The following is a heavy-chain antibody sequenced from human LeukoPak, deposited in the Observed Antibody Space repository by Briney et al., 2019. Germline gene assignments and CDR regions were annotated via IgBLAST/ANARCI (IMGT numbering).Heavy chain of an antibody. CDR2: ISYDGSNK. CDR1: GFTFSSYA. CDR3: ARARRIIAVAEVPFDP. D-gene: IGHD6-19*01. V-gene: IGHV3-30-3*01. J-gene: IGHJ5*02. Sequence: GGSLRLSCAASGFTFSSYAMHWVRQAPGKGLEWVAVISYDGSNKYYADSVKGRFTISRDNSKNTLYLQMNSLGAEDTAVYYCARARRIIAVAEVPFDPWGQGTLVTVSS.